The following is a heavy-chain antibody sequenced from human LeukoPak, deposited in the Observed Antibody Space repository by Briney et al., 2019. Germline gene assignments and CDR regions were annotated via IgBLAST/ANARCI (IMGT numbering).Heavy chain of an antibody. Sequence: SETLSLTCTVSGGSISSSSYYWGWVRQPPGTGLEWVGSIHYSGSTYYNPSLKSRVTISVDTSKNQFSLKLSSVTAADTAVYYCARRLGGAFDIWGQGTMVTVSS. D-gene: IGHD1-26*01. CDR1: GGSISSSSYY. J-gene: IGHJ3*02. V-gene: IGHV4-39*01. CDR2: IHYSGST. CDR3: ARRLGGAFDI.